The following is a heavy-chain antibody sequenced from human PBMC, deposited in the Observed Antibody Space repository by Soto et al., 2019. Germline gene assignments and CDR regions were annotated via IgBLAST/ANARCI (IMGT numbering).Heavy chain of an antibody. CDR1: GASVTSGTYY. CDR3: AAAVVGFYDSRRDNYFYGMDV. Sequence: VQLLESGPGLAKPSETFSLTCSVSGASVTSGTYYWNWIRRPPGKGLEWIGYIYYNGTTGYIPSHKSRVTIAMDTSKNQFSLRLASVTAADTAVYYCAAAVVGFYDSRRDNYFYGMDVWGPGTTVTVS. CDR2: IYYNGTT. V-gene: IGHV4-61*01. D-gene: IGHD3-10*01. J-gene: IGHJ6*02.